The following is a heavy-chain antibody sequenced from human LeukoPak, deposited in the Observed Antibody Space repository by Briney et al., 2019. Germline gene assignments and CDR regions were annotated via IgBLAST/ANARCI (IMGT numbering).Heavy chain of an antibody. CDR2: ISGSGGST. D-gene: IGHD5-18*01. CDR1: GFTFGSYA. Sequence: PGGSLRLSCAASGFTFGSYAMSWVRQAPGKGLEWVSAISGSGGSTYYADSVKGRFAISRDNSKNTLYLQMNSLRAEDTAVYYCARVETVQLWRAYFDYWGQGTLVTVSS. V-gene: IGHV3-23*01. J-gene: IGHJ4*02. CDR3: ARVETVQLWRAYFDY.